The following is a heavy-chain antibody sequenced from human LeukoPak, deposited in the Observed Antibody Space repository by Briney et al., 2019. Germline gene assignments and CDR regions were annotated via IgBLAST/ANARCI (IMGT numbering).Heavy chain of an antibody. Sequence: PGGSLRLSCAASGFTFSSYSMNWVRQAPGKRLEWVSSISSSSSYIYYADSVKGRFTISRDNAKNSLYLQMNSLRAEDTAVYYCARVKGTPTGAFDIWGQGTMVTVSS. V-gene: IGHV3-21*01. CDR3: ARVKGTPTGAFDI. CDR2: ISSSSSYI. J-gene: IGHJ3*02. D-gene: IGHD1-1*01. CDR1: GFTFSSYS.